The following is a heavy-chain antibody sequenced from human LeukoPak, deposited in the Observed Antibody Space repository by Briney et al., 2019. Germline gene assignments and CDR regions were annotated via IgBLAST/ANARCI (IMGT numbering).Heavy chain of an antibody. Sequence: SVKVSCKASGGTFSSYAISWVRQAPGQGLEWMGRIIPIFGTANYAQKFQGRVTIPTDESTSTAYMELSSLRSEDTAVYYCARSDNDAFDIWGQGTMVTVSS. CDR3: ARSDNDAFDI. CDR2: IIPIFGTA. D-gene: IGHD2-21*01. CDR1: GGTFSSYA. V-gene: IGHV1-69*05. J-gene: IGHJ3*02.